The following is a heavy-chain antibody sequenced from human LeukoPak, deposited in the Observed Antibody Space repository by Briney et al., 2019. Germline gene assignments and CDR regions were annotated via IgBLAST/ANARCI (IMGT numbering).Heavy chain of an antibody. CDR2: ISSSSSTI. CDR3: ARRYGSGSYSPDDY. J-gene: IGHJ4*02. D-gene: IGHD3-10*01. CDR1: GFTFSSYS. V-gene: IGHV3-48*04. Sequence: GGSLRLSCAASGFTFSSYSMNWVRQAPGKGLEWVSYISSSSSTIYYADSVKGRFTISRDNAKNSLYLQMNSLRAEDTAVYYCARRYGSGSYSPDDYWGQGTLVTVSS.